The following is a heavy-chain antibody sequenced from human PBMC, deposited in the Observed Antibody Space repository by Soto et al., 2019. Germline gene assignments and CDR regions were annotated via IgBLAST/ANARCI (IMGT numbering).Heavy chain of an antibody. D-gene: IGHD2-15*01. CDR3: ARGVVVVVATYGMDV. V-gene: IGHV3-64*01. J-gene: IGHJ6*02. Sequence: EVQLVESGGGLVQPGGSLRLSCVASGFTFSSYAMHWVRQAPGKGLEYVSAISSNGGSTYYANSVKGRFTISRDNSKNTLYLQMGSLRAEDMAVYYCARGVVVVVATYGMDVWGQGTTVTVSS. CDR2: ISSNGGST. CDR1: GFTFSSYA.